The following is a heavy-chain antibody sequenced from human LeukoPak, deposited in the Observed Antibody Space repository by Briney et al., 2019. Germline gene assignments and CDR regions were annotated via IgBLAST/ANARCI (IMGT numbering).Heavy chain of an antibody. CDR1: GFTFSSYG. CDR2: IWYDGSNK. J-gene: IGHJ4*02. D-gene: IGHD4-23*01. V-gene: IGHV3-33*01. Sequence: GGSLRLSCAASGFTFSSYGMHWVRQAPGKGLEWVAVIWYDGSNKYYADSVKGRFTISRDNSKNTLYLQMNSLRAEDTAVYYCARLPYYGGNSRLPRGGDDYWGQGTLVTVSS. CDR3: ARLPYYGGNSRLPRGGDDY.